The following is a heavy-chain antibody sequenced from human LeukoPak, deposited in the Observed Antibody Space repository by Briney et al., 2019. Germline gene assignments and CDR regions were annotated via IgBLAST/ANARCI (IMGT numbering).Heavy chain of an antibody. CDR3: ARSRAWGSYLDAFDI. V-gene: IGHV1-18*01. Sequence: GASVTLSCKASGYTITSYGISGLRQAPGQGLRGMGWISAYNGNTNYEQNLQGRVTMTTDTSTSTAYMELRSLTSDDTAVYYSARSRAWGSYLDAFDIWGQGTMVTISS. J-gene: IGHJ3*02. CDR1: GYTITSYG. CDR2: ISAYNGNT. D-gene: IGHD1-26*01.